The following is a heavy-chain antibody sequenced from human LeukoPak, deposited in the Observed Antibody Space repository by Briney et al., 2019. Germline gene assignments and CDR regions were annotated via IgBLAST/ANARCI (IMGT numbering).Heavy chain of an antibody. CDR1: GGTFSSYA. V-gene: IGHV1-69*06. CDR2: IIPIFGTA. D-gene: IGHD3-22*01. CDR3: ATALSHDTDTLDENGLVGGYYFDY. Sequence: SVKVSCKASGGTFSSYAISWVRQAPGQGLEWMGGIIPIFGTAIYAQKFQGRVTMTEDTSTDTAYMELSSLRSEDTAVYYCATALSHDTDTLDENGLVGGYYFDYWGQGTLVTVSS. J-gene: IGHJ4*02.